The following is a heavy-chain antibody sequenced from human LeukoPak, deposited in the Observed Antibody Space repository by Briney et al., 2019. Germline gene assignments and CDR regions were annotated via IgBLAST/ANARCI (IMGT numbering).Heavy chain of an antibody. J-gene: IGHJ4*02. D-gene: IGHD1-26*01. Sequence: SETLSLTCIVAGASVSENYWSWIRQPAGKGLEWIGRIHNSGSPTYNPSLKSRVTMSLDTSKNQLSLNLGSVTAADTAVYYCARVPSGSYNTLGSWGQGTLVTVSS. CDR3: ARVPSGSYNTLGS. V-gene: IGHV4-4*07. CDR2: IHNSGSP. CDR1: GASVSENY.